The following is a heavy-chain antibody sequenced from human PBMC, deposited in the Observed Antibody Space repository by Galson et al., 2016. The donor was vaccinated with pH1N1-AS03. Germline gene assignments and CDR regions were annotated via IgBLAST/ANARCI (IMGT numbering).Heavy chain of an antibody. CDR2: RIYSLSP. V-gene: IGHV4-59*02. J-gene: IGHJ4*02. D-gene: IGHD1-7*01. CDR1: GDSVTNSY. Sequence: SETLSLTCNVSGDSVTNSYWSWIRQSPGKGLEWIGHRIYSLSPDYNPSLTSRVSILVDTSKNQFPLKLMSVGAADTAVYFCVRGAGLEANLNVWGPGTLVTVSS. CDR3: VRGAGLEANLNV.